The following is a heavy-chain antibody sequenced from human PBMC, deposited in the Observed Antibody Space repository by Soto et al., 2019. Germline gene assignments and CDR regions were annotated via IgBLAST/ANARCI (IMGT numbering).Heavy chain of an antibody. D-gene: IGHD4-4*01. J-gene: IGHJ5*02. CDR1: VYTFTSYA. Sequence: ASVKVSCKASVYTFTSYAMHWVRQAPGQRLEWMGWINAGNGNTKYSQKFQGRVTITRDTSASTAYMELSSLRSEDTAVYYCARGWDYSNYGWFDPWGQGTLVTVSS. CDR2: INAGNGNT. V-gene: IGHV1-3*01. CDR3: ARGWDYSNYGWFDP.